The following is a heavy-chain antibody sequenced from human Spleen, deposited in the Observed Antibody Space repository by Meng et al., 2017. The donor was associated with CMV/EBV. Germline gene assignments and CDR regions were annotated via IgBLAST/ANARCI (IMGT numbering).Heavy chain of an antibody. V-gene: IGHV4-34*01. CDR3: ARGPNSFGYDSSGYYDY. Sequence: APLRQGAAGLLKPAETLSLTCAAYGGSFSGYYWSWIRQPPGKGLEWIGEINHSGSTNYNPSLKSRVTISVDTSKNQFSLKLSSVTAADTAVYYCARGPNSFGYDSSGYYDYWGQGTLVTVSS. CDR2: INHSGST. J-gene: IGHJ4*02. D-gene: IGHD3-22*01. CDR1: GGSFSGYY.